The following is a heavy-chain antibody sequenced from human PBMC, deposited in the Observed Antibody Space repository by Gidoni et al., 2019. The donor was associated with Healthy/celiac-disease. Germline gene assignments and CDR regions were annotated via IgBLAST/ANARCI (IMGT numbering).Heavy chain of an antibody. V-gene: IGHV3-9*01. CDR1: GFTFDDYA. Sequence: EVQLVESGGGLVQPGRSLRLSCAASGFTFDDYAMHWVRQAPGKGLEWVSGISWNSGSIGYADSVKGRFTISRDNAKNSLYLQMNRLRAEDTALYYCAKDMYLAPLYYFDYWGQGTLVTVSS. J-gene: IGHJ4*02. CDR3: AKDMYLAPLYYFDY. CDR2: ISWNSGSI. D-gene: IGHD2-2*01.